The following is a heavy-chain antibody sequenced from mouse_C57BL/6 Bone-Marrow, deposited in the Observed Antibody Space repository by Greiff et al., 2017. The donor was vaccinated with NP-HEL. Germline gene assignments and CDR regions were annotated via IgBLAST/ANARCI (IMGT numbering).Heavy chain of an antibody. CDR2: IYPGDGDT. V-gene: IGHV1-82*01. J-gene: IGHJ2*01. CDR1: GYAFSSSW. Sequence: QVQLQQSGPELVKPGASVKISCKASGYAFSSSWMNWVKQRPGKGLEWIGRIYPGDGDTNYNGKFKGKATLTADKSSSTAYMQLSSLTSEDSAVYFCAGYYYGSLFDYWGQGTTLTVSS. CDR3: AGYYYGSLFDY. D-gene: IGHD1-1*01.